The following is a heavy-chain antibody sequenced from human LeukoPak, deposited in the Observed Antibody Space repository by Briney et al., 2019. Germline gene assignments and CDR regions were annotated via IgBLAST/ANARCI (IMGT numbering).Heavy chain of an antibody. CDR2: IYDSGST. CDR3: VRVDSSNWHPTRFDP. V-gene: IGHV4-59*01. Sequence: SETLSLTCSVSAGSISIYHWSWIRQPPGKGLEWIGYIYDSGSTTYNPSLRSRLTMSLDASKHQFSLELSSVTAADTAIYYCVRVDSSNWHPTRFDPWGQGTLVTVSS. CDR1: AGSISIYH. D-gene: IGHD1-1*01. J-gene: IGHJ5*02.